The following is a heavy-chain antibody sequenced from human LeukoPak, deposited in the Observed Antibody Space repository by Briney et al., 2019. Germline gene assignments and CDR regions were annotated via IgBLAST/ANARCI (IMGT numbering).Heavy chain of an antibody. CDR3: AKGVERRFNPDY. D-gene: IGHD3-16*01. J-gene: IGHJ4*02. V-gene: IGHV3-23*01. CDR1: GFTFSSYA. CDR2: IGGSGGST. Sequence: GGSLRLSCAASGFTFSSYAMSWVRQAPGKGLEWVSTIGGSGGSTYYADSVKGRFTISRDIYRDTLYLQMNSLRGEDTAIYYCAKGVERRFNPDYWGQGTLVTVSS.